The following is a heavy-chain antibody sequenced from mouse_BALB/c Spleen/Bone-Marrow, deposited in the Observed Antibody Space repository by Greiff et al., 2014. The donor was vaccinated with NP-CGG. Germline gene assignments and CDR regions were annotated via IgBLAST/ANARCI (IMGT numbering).Heavy chain of an antibody. Sequence: VQTQQAPPEPGKPASACKLSCTASGFNIKDTYMHWVKQRPEQGLEWIGRIDPANGNTKYDPKFQGKAAITADTSSNTAYLQLSSLTSEDTAVYYCARWEYYAVDYWGQGTSVTVSS. CDR3: ARWEYYAVDY. D-gene: IGHD4-1*01. CDR2: IDPANGNT. J-gene: IGHJ4*01. CDR1: GFNIKDTY. V-gene: IGHV14-3*02.